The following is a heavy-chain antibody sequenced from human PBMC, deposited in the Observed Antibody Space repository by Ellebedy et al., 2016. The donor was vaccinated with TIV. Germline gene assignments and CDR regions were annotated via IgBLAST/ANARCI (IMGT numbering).Heavy chain of an antibody. Sequence: MPSETLSLTCAVSGGSISSSNWWSWVRQPPGKGLEWIGEIYHSGSTNYNPSLKSRVTISVDKSKNQFSLKLISLTAADTAMYFCARVTHFQGGIRSGWFPLDSWGQGTLVTVSS. CDR3: ARVTHFQGGIRSGWFPLDS. CDR1: GGSISSSNW. D-gene: IGHD6-19*01. CDR2: IYHSGST. J-gene: IGHJ4*02. V-gene: IGHV4-4*02.